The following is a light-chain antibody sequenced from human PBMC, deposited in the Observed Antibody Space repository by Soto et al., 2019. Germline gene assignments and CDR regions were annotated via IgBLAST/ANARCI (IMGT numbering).Light chain of an antibody. CDR3: QQYHNWPRT. Sequence: EIVLTQSPATLSLSPGERATLSCRASQSVSSYLAWYQQKPGQAPRLLIYGASTRATGIPARFSGSGSGTEFTLTITSLQSEDFAVYYCQQYHNWPRTFGQGTKVDIK. CDR2: GAS. J-gene: IGKJ1*01. V-gene: IGKV3-15*01. CDR1: QSVSSY.